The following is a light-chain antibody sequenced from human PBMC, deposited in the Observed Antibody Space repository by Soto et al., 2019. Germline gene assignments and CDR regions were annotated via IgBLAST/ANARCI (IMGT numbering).Light chain of an antibody. J-gene: IGKJ2*01. CDR2: DAS. CDR1: QSVSSY. Sequence: EIVLTQSPATLSLSPGEGATLSCRASQSVSSYLVWYRQKPGQAPRLLIYDASKRATGIPARFSGSGSGTDFTLTISSLEPEDFAVYYCQQRSSRPPMYTFGQGTKVEIK. V-gene: IGKV3-11*01. CDR3: QQRSSRPPMYT.